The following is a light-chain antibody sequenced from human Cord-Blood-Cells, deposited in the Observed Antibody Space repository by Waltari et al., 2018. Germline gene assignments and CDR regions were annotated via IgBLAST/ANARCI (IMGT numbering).Light chain of an antibody. CDR3: RQYDNLSYT. Sequence: DIQMPQSPSSLSASVGDRVTITCQASQDISNYLNWYQQKPGKAPKLLIYDASNLETGVPSRFSGSGSWTDVTFTISSLQPEDIATYYCRQYDNLSYTFGQGTKLEIK. V-gene: IGKV1-33*01. J-gene: IGKJ2*01. CDR1: QDISNY. CDR2: DAS.